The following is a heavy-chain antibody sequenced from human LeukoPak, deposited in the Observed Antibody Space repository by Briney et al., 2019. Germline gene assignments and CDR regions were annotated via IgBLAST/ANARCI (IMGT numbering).Heavy chain of an antibody. CDR3: ARPNLCGYSGYGY. V-gene: IGHV1-2*06. CDR1: GYTFTGYY. J-gene: IGHJ4*02. D-gene: IGHD5-12*01. Sequence: GASVKVSCKASGYTFTGYYMHWVRQAPGQGLEWMGRINPNSGGTNYAQKFQGRVTMTRDTSISTAYMELSRLRSDDTAVYYCARPNLCGYSGYGYWGQGTLVTVSS. CDR2: INPNSGGT.